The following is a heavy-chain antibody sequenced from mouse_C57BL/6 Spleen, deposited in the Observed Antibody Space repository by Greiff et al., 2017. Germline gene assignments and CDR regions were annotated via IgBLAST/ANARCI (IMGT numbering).Heavy chain of an antibody. Sequence: EVQLQQSGGGLVKPGGSLKLSCAASGFTFSDYGMHWVRQAPEKGLEWVAYISSGSSTIYYADTVKGRFTISRDNAKNTLFLQMTSLRSEDTAMYYCVPYDSYAMDYWGQGTSVTVSS. CDR1: GFTFSDYG. J-gene: IGHJ4*01. CDR3: VPYDSYAMDY. CDR2: ISSGSSTI. D-gene: IGHD2-10*02. V-gene: IGHV5-17*01.